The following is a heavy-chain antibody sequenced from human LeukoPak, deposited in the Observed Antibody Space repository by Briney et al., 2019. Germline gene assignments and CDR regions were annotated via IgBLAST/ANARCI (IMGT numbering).Heavy chain of an antibody. Sequence: PGGSLRLSWAASGFTFSSYSMNWVRQAPEKGLEWVSSISSSSSYIYYADSVKGRFTISRDNAKNSLYLQMNSLRAEDTAVYYRARGQMDRDAFDIWGQGTMVTVSS. CDR1: GFTFSSYS. CDR3: ARGQMDRDAFDI. D-gene: IGHD5-24*01. J-gene: IGHJ3*02. CDR2: ISSSSSYI. V-gene: IGHV3-21*01.